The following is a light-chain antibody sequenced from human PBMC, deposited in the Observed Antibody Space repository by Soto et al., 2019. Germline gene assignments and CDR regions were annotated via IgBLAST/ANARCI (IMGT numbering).Light chain of an antibody. CDR1: QSVTSS. CDR2: DAS. CDR3: QQSYSLPQT. V-gene: IGKV3-11*01. Sequence: EIVLTQSPATLSLSPGDRATLSCRASQSVTSSLAWFQQKPGQAPRLLIYDASNRATGIPARFSGSGSGTDFTLTISSLQREDFATYFCQQSYSLPQTFGQGTKVDIK. J-gene: IGKJ1*01.